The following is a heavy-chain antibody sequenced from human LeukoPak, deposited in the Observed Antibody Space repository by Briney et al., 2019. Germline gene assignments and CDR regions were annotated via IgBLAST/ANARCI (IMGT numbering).Heavy chain of an antibody. V-gene: IGHV3-30*03. J-gene: IGHJ4*02. CDR3: ARDGGAGLDY. CDR1: GFTFSSYG. CDR2: ISYDGSNK. D-gene: IGHD2-15*01. Sequence: GGSLRLSCAASGFTFSSYGMHWVRQAPGKGLEWVAVISYDGSNKYYADSVKGRFTISRDTSKNTLYLQMNSLRVEDTAVYFCARDGGAGLDYWGQGTLVTVSS.